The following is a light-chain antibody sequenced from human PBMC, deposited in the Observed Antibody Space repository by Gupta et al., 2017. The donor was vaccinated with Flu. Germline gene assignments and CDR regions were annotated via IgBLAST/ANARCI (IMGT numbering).Light chain of an antibody. J-gene: IGLJ2*01. CDR2: LNSDGSH. CDR3: QTWCTGIGV. Sequence: QLVLTQSPSASASLGASVKLTCTLSSGHSSYAIAWHQQQPEKGPRYLMKLNSDGSHTKGDGIPDRFSGSSSVAERYLTISSLQSEDEADYYCQTWCTGIGVFVGGTKLTVL. CDR1: SGHSSYA. V-gene: IGLV4-69*01.